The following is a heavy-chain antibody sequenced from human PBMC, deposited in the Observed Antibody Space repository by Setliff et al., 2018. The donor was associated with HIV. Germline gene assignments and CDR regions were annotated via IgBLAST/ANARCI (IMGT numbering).Heavy chain of an antibody. CDR1: GDSISSVSYS. Sequence: PSETLSLTCTVSGDSISSVSYSWGWIRQPPGKGLEWIGYMYSGGNTYYKPSLKSRVTMSVDSSKNQFSLKVNSVTAADTAVYYCASTRIRLIRGAVISNLRTPYFDYWGPGSLVTVSS. CDR3: ASTRIRLIRGAVISNLRTPYFDY. J-gene: IGHJ4*02. V-gene: IGHV4-39*01. D-gene: IGHD3-10*01. CDR2: MYSGGNT.